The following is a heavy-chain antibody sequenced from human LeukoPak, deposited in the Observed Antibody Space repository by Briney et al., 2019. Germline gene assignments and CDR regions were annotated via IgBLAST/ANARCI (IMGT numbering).Heavy chain of an antibody. Sequence: SETLSLTCTVSGGPVTTYYWSWIRQPPGKGLEWIGYMSYRGSTNYNPSLKSRVTISIDTSKNQFSLKLNSVTAADTAVYYCARGLGPYCVNTSCQDYRGRGTLVTVSS. CDR3: ARGLGPYCVNTSCQDY. CDR2: MSYRGST. V-gene: IGHV4-59*02. J-gene: IGHJ4*02. D-gene: IGHD2-2*01. CDR1: GGPVTTYY.